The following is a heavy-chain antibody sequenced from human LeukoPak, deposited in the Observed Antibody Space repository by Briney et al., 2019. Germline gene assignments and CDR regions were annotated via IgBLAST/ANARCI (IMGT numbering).Heavy chain of an antibody. CDR1: GYTFTSYG. CDR2: ISAYNGNT. J-gene: IGHJ6*03. CDR3: ARECEVGPEEWLLFGYYYYMDV. Sequence: WASVKVSCKASGYTFTSYGISWVRQAPGQGLEWMGWISAYNGNTNYAQKLQGRVTMTTDTSTSTAYMELRSLRSDDTAVYYCARECEVGPEEWLLFGYYYYMDVWGKGTTVTVSS. V-gene: IGHV1-18*01. D-gene: IGHD3-3*01.